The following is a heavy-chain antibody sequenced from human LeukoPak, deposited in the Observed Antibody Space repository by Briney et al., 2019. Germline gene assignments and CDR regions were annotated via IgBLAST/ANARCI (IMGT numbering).Heavy chain of an antibody. CDR2: INQDGSEK. J-gene: IGHJ4*02. Sequence: GGSPRLSCAASGFTFSSHWMNWVRQAPGKGLEWVANINQDGSEKYYVDSVKGRFTISRDNAKNSLYLQMNSLRAEDTAVYYCARDATPDGIIFDYWGQGTLVTVSS. D-gene: IGHD3-16*01. CDR1: GFTFSSHW. CDR3: ARDATPDGIIFDY. V-gene: IGHV3-7*05.